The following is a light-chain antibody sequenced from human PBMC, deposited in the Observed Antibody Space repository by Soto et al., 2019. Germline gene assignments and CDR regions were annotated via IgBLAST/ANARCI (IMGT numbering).Light chain of an antibody. V-gene: IGLV2-8*01. CDR1: ASDIGRYNY. J-gene: IGLJ1*01. Sequence: QSALTQPPSASGSPGQSVTISCIGTASDIGRYNYVSWYQHRPGKAPKLIIYEVTKRPSGVPDRFSGSKSGNTASLPVSGLQADDEADYYCNSYVGSNDYVFGTGTKVTVL. CDR2: EVT. CDR3: NSYVGSNDYV.